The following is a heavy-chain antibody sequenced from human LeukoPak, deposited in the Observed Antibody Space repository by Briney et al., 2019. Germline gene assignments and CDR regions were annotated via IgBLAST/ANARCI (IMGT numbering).Heavy chain of an antibody. D-gene: IGHD3-10*01. CDR2: IYTGGGT. V-gene: IGHV3-66*01. CDR3: ARGSGSGSRGFDY. J-gene: IGHJ4*02. CDR1: GFTVSSIY. Sequence: GGSLRLSCAASGFTVSSIYMNWVRQAPGKGLEWVSVIYTGGGTYYADSVKDRFTISRDNSKNTLYLQMSSLRAEDTAVYYCARGSGSGSRGFDYWGQGTLVTVSS.